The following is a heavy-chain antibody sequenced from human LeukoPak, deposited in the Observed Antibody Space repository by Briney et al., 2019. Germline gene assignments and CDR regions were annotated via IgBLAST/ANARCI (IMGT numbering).Heavy chain of an antibody. CDR3: AKVRVGATNGNDY. CDR1: GFTFSSYW. CDR2: IKQDGSEK. Sequence: GGSLRLSCAASGFTFSSYWMSWVRQAPGKGLEWVANIKQDGSEKYYVDSVKGRFTISRDNAKNSLYLQMNSLRAEDTAVYYCAKVRVGATNGNDYWGQGTLVTVSS. V-gene: IGHV3-7*01. J-gene: IGHJ4*02. D-gene: IGHD1-26*01.